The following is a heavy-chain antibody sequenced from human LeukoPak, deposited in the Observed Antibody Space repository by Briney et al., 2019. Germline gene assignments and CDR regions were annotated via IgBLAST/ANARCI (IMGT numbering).Heavy chain of an antibody. CDR1: GFTFSTYG. V-gene: IGHV3-33*01. J-gene: IGHJ6*02. Sequence: GGSLRLPCAASGFTFSTYGIHWVRLAPGKGLEWVAVIWSDGSNKYYADSVKGRFTISRDNSKNTLYLQMNSLRAEDTAVYYCARALYSGSFYGMDVWGQGTTVTVSS. CDR3: ARALYSGSFYGMDV. CDR2: IWSDGSNK. D-gene: IGHD1-26*01.